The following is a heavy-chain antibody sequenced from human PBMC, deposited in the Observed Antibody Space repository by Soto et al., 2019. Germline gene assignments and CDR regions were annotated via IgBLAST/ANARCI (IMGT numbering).Heavy chain of an antibody. J-gene: IGHJ4*02. CDR3: ARAPLYDPEAYFDY. CDR1: GFTFSSYS. Sequence: VGSLRLSCAASGFTFSSYSMNWVRQAPGKGLEWVSYISSSSSTIYYADSVKGRFTISRDNAKNSLYLQMNSLRDEDTAVYYCARAPLYDPEAYFDYWGRGTLVTVSS. D-gene: IGHD3-16*01. CDR2: ISSSSSTI. V-gene: IGHV3-48*02.